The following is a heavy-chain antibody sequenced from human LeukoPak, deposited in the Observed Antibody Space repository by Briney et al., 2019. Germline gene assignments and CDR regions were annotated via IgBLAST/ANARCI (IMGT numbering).Heavy chain of an antibody. Sequence: GGSLRLSCAATGFTFTNYAMTWVRQPPGKGLEWVSVISVTGTRTYYADSVEGRFTISRDNSKNTVYLQMNSLRAEDTAVYYCAKTRGELRPFDYWGQGSLITVSS. CDR1: GFTFTNYA. CDR3: AKTRGELRPFDY. J-gene: IGHJ4*02. D-gene: IGHD1-7*01. V-gene: IGHV3-23*01. CDR2: ISVTGTRT.